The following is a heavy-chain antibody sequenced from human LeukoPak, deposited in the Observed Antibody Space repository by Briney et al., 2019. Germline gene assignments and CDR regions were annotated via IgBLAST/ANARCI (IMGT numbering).Heavy chain of an antibody. Sequence: GSLRLSCAASGFTFTNYAMTWVRQAPGKGLEWVSSISASGVMTYYADSVKGRFTISRDNSKNTLYLQMNSLKTEDTAVYYCTTERSGSFPYWGQGALVTVSS. CDR1: GFTFTNYA. CDR3: TTERSGSFPY. J-gene: IGHJ4*02. V-gene: IGHV3-23*01. CDR2: ISASGVMT. D-gene: IGHD1-26*01.